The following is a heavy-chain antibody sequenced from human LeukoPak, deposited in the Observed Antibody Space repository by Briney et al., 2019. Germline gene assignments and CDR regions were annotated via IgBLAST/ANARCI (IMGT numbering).Heavy chain of an antibody. CDR1: GGTFSSYA. Sequence: SVKVSCKASGGTFSSYAISWVRQAPGQGLEWMGRIIPILGIANYAQKFQGRVTITADKSTSTAYMELSSLRSEDTAMYYCARGGGGMVDYWGQGTLVTVSS. CDR2: IIPILGIA. CDR3: ARGGGGMVDY. D-gene: IGHD5-24*01. J-gene: IGHJ4*02. V-gene: IGHV1-69*04.